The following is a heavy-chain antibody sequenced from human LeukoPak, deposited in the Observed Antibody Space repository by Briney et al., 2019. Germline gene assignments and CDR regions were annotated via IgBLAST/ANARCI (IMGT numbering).Heavy chain of an antibody. J-gene: IGHJ4*02. D-gene: IGHD3-22*01. Sequence: SQTLSLTCAVSGGSIIVAAYSWSWIRQPPGKGLEWIGYIYYSGSTNYNPSLKSRVTISVDTSKNQFSLKLTSLTAADTAVYYCAREDSSGYLGYWGQGTLVTVSS. V-gene: IGHV4-61*08. CDR2: IYYSGST. CDR3: AREDSSGYLGY. CDR1: GGSIIVAAYS.